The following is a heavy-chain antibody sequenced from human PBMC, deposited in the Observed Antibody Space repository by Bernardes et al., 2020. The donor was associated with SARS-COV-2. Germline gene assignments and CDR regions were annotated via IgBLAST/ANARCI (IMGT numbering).Heavy chain of an antibody. CDR3: GSGGSTISY. D-gene: IGHD3-9*01. Sequence: GWSLRLSCAASGFTFSSYWMHWVRQAPGKGLVWVSRINSDGSGTMYADSVKGRFTMSRDNAKNTLYLQMNSLRAEDTAVYYCGSGGSTISYWGQGTLVTVSS. CDR1: GFTFSSYW. J-gene: IGHJ4*02. V-gene: IGHV3-74*03. CDR2: INSDGSGT.